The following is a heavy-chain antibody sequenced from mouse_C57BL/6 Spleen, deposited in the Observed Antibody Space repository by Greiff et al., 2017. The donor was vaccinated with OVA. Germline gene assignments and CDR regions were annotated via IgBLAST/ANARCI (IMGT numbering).Heavy chain of an antibody. CDR1: GFNIKDDY. CDR3: TTGYYFDY. V-gene: IGHV14-4*01. J-gene: IGHJ2*01. CDR2: IDPENGDT. Sequence: EVQLQQSGAELVRPGASVKLSCTASGFNIKDDYMHWVKQRPEQGLEWIGWIDPENGDTEYASKFQGKATITADTSSNTAYLQLSSLTSEDTAVYYCTTGYYFDYCGQGTTLTVSS.